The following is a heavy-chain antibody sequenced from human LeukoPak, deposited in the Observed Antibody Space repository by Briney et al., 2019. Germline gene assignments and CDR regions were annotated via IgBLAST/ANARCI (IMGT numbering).Heavy chain of an antibody. CDR2: ISSSGSTI. CDR3: VRDVTGSGWY. J-gene: IGHJ4*02. V-gene: IGHV3-48*03. Sequence: PGGSPRLSCAASAFTFSSYDMNWVRQAPGKGLEWVSYISSSGSTIYYADSVKGRFTISRDNAENSLYLQMNSLRAEDTAVYYCVRDVTGSGWYWGQGTLVTVSS. CDR1: AFTFSSYD. D-gene: IGHD6-19*01.